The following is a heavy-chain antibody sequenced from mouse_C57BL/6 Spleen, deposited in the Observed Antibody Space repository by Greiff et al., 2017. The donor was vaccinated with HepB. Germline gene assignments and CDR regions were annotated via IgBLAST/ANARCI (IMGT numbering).Heavy chain of an antibody. CDR3: TRNYDYPWFAY. V-gene: IGHV1-15*01. CDR1: GYTFTDYE. CDR2: IDPETGGT. Sequence: QVHVKQSGAELVRPGASVTLSCKASGYTFTDYEMHWVKQTPVHGLEWIGAIDPETGGTAYNQKFKGKAILTADKSSSTAYMELRSLTSEDSAVYYCTRNYDYPWFAYWGQGTLVTVSA. J-gene: IGHJ3*01. D-gene: IGHD2-4*01.